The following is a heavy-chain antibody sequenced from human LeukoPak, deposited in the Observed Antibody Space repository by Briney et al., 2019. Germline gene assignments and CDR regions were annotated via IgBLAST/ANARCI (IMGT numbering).Heavy chain of an antibody. D-gene: IGHD1-14*01. J-gene: IGHJ5*02. Sequence: GGSLRLSCAASGFTFSNSAMAWVRQAPGKGLEWVSTITGSGDYTYYADFVKGRFTISRDNSKNTLYLQMNSLRAEDTAVYYCANKPAGFDPWGQGTLVTVSS. CDR1: GFTFSNSA. CDR3: ANKPAGFDP. CDR2: ITGSGDYT. V-gene: IGHV3-23*01.